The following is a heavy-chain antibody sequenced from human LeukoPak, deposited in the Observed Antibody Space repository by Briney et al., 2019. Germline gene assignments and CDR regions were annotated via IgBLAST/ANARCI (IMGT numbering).Heavy chain of an antibody. D-gene: IGHD3-22*01. CDR1: GGTFSSYA. V-gene: IGHV1-69*04. J-gene: IGHJ4*02. CDR3: AKGGARPYYYDSSGYYPEYYFDY. Sequence: SVKVSCKASGGTFSSYAISWVRQAPGQGLEWMGRIIPILGIANYAQKFQGRVTITADKSTSTAYMELSSLRSEDTAVYYCAKGGARPYYYDSSGYYPEYYFDYWGQGTLVTVSS. CDR2: IIPILGIA.